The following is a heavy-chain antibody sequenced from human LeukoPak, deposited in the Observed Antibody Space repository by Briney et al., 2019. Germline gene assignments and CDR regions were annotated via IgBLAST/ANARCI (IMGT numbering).Heavy chain of an antibody. Sequence: GASVKVSCKTSGYTFTRYYMHWVRQAPGQGVEWMGWINPNSGGTNYAQKFQGRVTMTRDTSISTAYMELSRMRSDDTAVYYCATEKHLWLRVGQGNAFDIWGQGTMVTVSS. D-gene: IGHD5-18*01. CDR2: INPNSGGT. J-gene: IGHJ3*02. CDR1: GYTFTRYY. CDR3: ATEKHLWLRVGQGNAFDI. V-gene: IGHV1-2*02.